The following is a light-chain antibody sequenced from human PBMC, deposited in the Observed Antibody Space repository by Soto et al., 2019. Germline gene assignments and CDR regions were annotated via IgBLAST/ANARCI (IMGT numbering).Light chain of an antibody. CDR2: GAS. Sequence: EIVLTQSPGTLSLSPGERATLSCRASQSVSSSYLAWYQQKPGQAPRLLIYGASSRATGIPDRFSGSGSGTDFTLTISRLEPEDFAVYYCQQYGSSPRTFGQGPKVHIK. J-gene: IGKJ1*01. CDR3: QQYGSSPRT. V-gene: IGKV3-20*01. CDR1: QSVSSSY.